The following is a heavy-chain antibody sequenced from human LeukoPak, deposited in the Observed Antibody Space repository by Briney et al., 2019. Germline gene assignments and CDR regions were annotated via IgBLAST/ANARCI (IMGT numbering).Heavy chain of an antibody. D-gene: IGHD6-13*01. CDR3: ARGRRRRSSSWYGYFDY. CDR2: MNPNSGNT. V-gene: IGHV1-8*01. Sequence: ASVKVSCKASGYTFTSYDINWVRQATGQGLEWMGLMNPNSGNTGYAQKFQGRVTITRNTSISTAYMELSSLRSEDTAVYYCARGRRRRSSSWYGYFDYWGQGTLVTVSS. J-gene: IGHJ4*02. CDR1: GYTFTSYD.